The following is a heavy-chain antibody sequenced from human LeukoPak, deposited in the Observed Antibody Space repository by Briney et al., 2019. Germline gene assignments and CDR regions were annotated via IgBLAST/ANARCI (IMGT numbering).Heavy chain of an antibody. CDR2: IYYSGST. Sequence: SSETLSLTCSVSGGSISRGGHYWSWIRQHPGKGLEWIGYIYYSGSTYYNASLKSRITISVDTSKSQFSLELTSVTAADTAVYYCARRANEAFDIWGQGTMVAVSS. CDR1: GGSISRGGHY. CDR3: ARRANEAFDI. V-gene: IGHV4-31*03. J-gene: IGHJ3*02.